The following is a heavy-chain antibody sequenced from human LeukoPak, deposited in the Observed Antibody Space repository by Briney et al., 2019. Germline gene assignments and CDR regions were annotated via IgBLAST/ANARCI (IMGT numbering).Heavy chain of an antibody. V-gene: IGHV3-11*01. Sequence: GGSLRLSCAASGFTFSDYYMSWIRQAPGKGLEWVSYISSSGSTIYYADSVKGRFTISRDNAKNPLYLQMNSLRAEDTAVYYCARDLMIVDPHDAFDIWGQGTMVTVSS. J-gene: IGHJ3*02. CDR1: GFTFSDYY. D-gene: IGHD3-22*01. CDR3: ARDLMIVDPHDAFDI. CDR2: ISSSGSTI.